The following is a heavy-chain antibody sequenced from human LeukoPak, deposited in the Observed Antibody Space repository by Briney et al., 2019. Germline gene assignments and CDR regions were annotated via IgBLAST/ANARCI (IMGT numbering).Heavy chain of an antibody. Sequence: PSETPSLTCSVSGASISSSGYYWGWIRQPPGKGLEWIGHMYYSGSTYYNPSLRSRVAISVDTSKNQFSLKLNSVTATDTALYYCARTASGVSVDYWGQGTLVTVSS. CDR1: GASISSSGYY. CDR2: MYYSGST. J-gene: IGHJ4*02. D-gene: IGHD3-10*01. V-gene: IGHV4-39*01. CDR3: ARTASGVSVDY.